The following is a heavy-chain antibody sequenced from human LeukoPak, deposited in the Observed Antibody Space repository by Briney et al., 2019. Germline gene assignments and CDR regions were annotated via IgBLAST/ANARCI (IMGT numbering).Heavy chain of an antibody. CDR1: GGSISSYY. J-gene: IGHJ4*02. D-gene: IGHD3-22*01. V-gene: IGHV4-59*08. CDR2: IYYSGST. CDR3: ARHPYDSSGFPRGFDY. Sequence: SETLSLTCTVSGGSISSYYWSWIRQPPGKGLEWIGYIYYSGSTNYNPSLKSRVTISVDTSKNQFSLKLSSVTAADTAVYYCARHPYDSSGFPRGFDYWGQGTLVTVSS.